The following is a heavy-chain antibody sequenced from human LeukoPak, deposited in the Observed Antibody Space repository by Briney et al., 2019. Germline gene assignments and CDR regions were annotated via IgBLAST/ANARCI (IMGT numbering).Heavy chain of an antibody. CDR2: INPNSGGT. D-gene: IGHD3-9*01. CDR3: ARNLAAYYDILTGYPACGMDV. J-gene: IGHJ6*02. Sequence: EASVKVSCKASGYTFTGYYTHWVRQAPGQGLEWMGWINPNSGGTNYAQKFQGRVTMTRDTSISTAYMELSRLRSDDTAVYYCARNLAAYYDILTGYPACGMDVWGQGTTVTVSS. CDR1: GYTFTGYY. V-gene: IGHV1-2*02.